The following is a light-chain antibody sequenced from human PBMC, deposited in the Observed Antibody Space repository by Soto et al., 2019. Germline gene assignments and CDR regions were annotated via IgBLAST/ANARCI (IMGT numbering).Light chain of an antibody. J-gene: IGLJ3*02. CDR3: SSYTIKNTWV. CDR2: EVS. V-gene: IGLV2-14*01. CDR1: SSDIGGYNH. Sequence: QSVLTQPASVSGSPGQSVTISCTGTSSDIGGYNHVSWYQQHPGKAPKLMIYEVSNRPSGVSKRFSASKSGNTASLTISGLQAEDEADYYCSSYTIKNTWVFGGGTKLTVL.